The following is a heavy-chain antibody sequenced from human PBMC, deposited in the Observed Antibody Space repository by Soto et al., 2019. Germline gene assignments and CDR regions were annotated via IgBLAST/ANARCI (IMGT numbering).Heavy chain of an antibody. D-gene: IGHD3-22*01. CDR2: INNGGSRA. V-gene: IGHV3-11*05. CDR1: GFTFSDYW. Sequence: GGSLRLSCAASGFTFSDYWLSWIRQAPGKGLEWISYINNGGSRAQYADSVRGRFTVSRDNAANSIYLQINSLRAEDTAIYYCARDVRDDSSGGSFDYWGQGTLVTVS. J-gene: IGHJ4*02. CDR3: ARDVRDDSSGGSFDY.